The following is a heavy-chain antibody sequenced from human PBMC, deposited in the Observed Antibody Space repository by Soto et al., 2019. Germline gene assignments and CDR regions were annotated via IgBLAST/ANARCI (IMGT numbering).Heavy chain of an antibody. CDR1: GYTFKSYS. D-gene: IGHD3-9*01. Sequence: QVQLVQSGAEGKKPGASVNVSCKASGYTFKSYSISWVRQATGQGLEWMGWISAYNGNTNYAQKFQGRVAMTTDTSTSTAYMELRSLRSDATAMYYCARWESYDTIFAYWGQGTLVPVS. V-gene: IGHV1-18*01. CDR2: ISAYNGNT. CDR3: ARWESYDTIFAY. J-gene: IGHJ4*02.